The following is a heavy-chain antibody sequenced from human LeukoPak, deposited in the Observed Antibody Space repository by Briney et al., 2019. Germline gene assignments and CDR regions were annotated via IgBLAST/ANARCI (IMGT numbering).Heavy chain of an antibody. CDR2: FDPEDGET. CDR1: GYTLTELS. V-gene: IGHV1-24*01. D-gene: IGHD3-10*01. CDR3: ATDRDYGSGSQSPAGPKERNYYYYGMDV. J-gene: IGHJ6*02. Sequence: ASVKVSCKVSGYTLTELSMHWVRQAPGKGLEWMGGFDPEDGETIYAQKFQGRVTMTEDTSTDTAYMELSSLRSEDTAVYYCATDRDYGSGSQSPAGPKERNYYYYGMDVRGQGTTVTVSS.